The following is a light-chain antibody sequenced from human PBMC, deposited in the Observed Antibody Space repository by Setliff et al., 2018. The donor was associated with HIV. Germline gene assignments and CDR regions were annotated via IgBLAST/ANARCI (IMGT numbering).Light chain of an antibody. CDR2: DVS. CDR1: SSDVGAYNS. V-gene: IGLV2-14*03. Sequence: QSALTQPASVSGSPGQSITISCPGTSSDVGAYNSFSWYQQHPGKAPKLTIYDVSDRPSGVSNRFSGSKSGNTASLTISGLQAEDEADYYCTSYTSISTYVFGTGTKVTVL. J-gene: IGLJ1*01. CDR3: TSYTSISTYV.